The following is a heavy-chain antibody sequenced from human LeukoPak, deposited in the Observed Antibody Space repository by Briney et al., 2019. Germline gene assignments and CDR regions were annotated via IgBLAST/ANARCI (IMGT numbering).Heavy chain of an antibody. CDR3: ARGSGSYYSYFDY. V-gene: IGHV4-34*01. CDR1: GGSFSGYY. J-gene: IGHJ4*02. CDR2: INHSGST. Sequence: SETLSLTCAVYGGSFSGYYWSWIRQPPGKGLEWIGEINHSGSTNYNPFLKSRVTISVDTSKNQFSLKLSSVTAADTAVYYCARGSGSYYSYFDYWGQGTLVTVSS. D-gene: IGHD3-10*01.